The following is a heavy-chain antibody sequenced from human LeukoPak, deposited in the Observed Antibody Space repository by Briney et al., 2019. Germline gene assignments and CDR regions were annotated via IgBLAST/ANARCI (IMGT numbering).Heavy chain of an antibody. CDR1: GFTVSSNY. D-gene: IGHD6-19*01. CDR3: ARARIAVAGTRWFDP. V-gene: IGHV3-53*01. CDR2: IYSGGST. J-gene: IGHJ5*02. Sequence: TGGSLRLSCAASGFTVSSNYMSWVRQAPGMGLEWVSVIYSGGSTYYADSVKGRFTISRDNSKNTLYLQMNSLRAEDTAVYYCARARIAVAGTRWFDPWGQGTLVTVSS.